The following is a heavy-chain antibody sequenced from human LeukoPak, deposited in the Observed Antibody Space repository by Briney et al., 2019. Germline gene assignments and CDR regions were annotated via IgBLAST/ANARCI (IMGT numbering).Heavy chain of an antibody. CDR1: GYSFTSYW. J-gene: IGHJ4*02. CDR2: IYPGDSDT. CDR3: ARLNGYSGYDLYPNFDY. Sequence: GESLKISWKGSGYSFTSYWIGWVRQMPGKGLEWMGIIYPGDSDTRYSPSFQGQVTISADKSISTAYLQWSSLKASDTAMYYCARLNGYSGYDLYPNFDYWGQGTLVTVSS. D-gene: IGHD5-12*01. V-gene: IGHV5-51*01.